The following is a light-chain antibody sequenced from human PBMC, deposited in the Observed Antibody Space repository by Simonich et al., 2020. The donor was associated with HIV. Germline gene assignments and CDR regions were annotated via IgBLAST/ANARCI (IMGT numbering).Light chain of an antibody. V-gene: IGKV3D-20*02. J-gene: IGKJ2*01. CDR3: QQRSDWPGT. CDR1: QSVSSSY. Sequence: EIVLTQSPGTLSLSPGERATLSCRASQSVSSSYLACYPQKPGLAPRRLIYDASSRATGIPYRFSGSGSGTDFTLTISSLEPEDFAVYYCQQRSDWPGTFGQGTKLEIK. CDR2: DAS.